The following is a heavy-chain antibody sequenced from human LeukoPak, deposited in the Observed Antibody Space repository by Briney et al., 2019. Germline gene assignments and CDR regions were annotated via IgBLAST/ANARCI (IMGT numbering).Heavy chain of an antibody. Sequence: GGSLRLSCAASGFTFSSYGMHWVRQAPGKGLEWVAFIRLDGSNKYYADSVRGRFTISRDNSKNTLYLQTNSLRAEDTALYYCAKPHFDYWGQGTLVTVSS. J-gene: IGHJ4*02. CDR1: GFTFSSYG. CDR3: AKPHFDY. CDR2: IRLDGSNK. V-gene: IGHV3-30*02.